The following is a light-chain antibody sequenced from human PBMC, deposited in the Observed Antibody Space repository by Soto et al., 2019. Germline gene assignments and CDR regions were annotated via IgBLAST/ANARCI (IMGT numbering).Light chain of an antibody. Sequence: DIVMTQSPDSLAVSLGERATINCKSSQSILYSSNNKNYLAWYQQKPGQPPKLLIYWASTRDSGVPDRFIGSGSGTDFTLTISSLQAEDVAVYYCQEYYGTHYTFGPGTKLEIK. CDR1: QSILYSSNNKNY. J-gene: IGKJ2*01. V-gene: IGKV4-1*01. CDR2: WAS. CDR3: QEYYGTHYT.